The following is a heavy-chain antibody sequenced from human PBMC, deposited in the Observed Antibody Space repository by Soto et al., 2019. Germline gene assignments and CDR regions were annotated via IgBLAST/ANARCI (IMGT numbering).Heavy chain of an antibody. CDR1: GYTFASYG. CDR2: IGAYNGDT. Sequence: QVQLVQSGTEVKKPGASVRISCKASGYTFASYGISWVRQAPGQGLEWMGWIGAYNGDTNYAQKFRGRVTMTTDTFTTTTCMDFRSLTSDDTAVYYCARDHYYVGTGYYEDFCDSWGQGTVVTVSS. V-gene: IGHV1-18*01. D-gene: IGHD3-22*01. CDR3: ARDHYYVGTGYYEDFCDS. J-gene: IGHJ4*02.